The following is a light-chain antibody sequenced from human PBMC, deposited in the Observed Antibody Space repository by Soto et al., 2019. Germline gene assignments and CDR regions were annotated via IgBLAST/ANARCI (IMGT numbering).Light chain of an antibody. J-gene: IGKJ1*01. Sequence: EIVLTQSPGTLSLSPGERATLSCRASQTVSSRLAWYQHKPGQAPRLLIYDTSNRATGIPARFSGSGSGTDFTLTISSLQSEDFAVYYCQQYNNWWTFGQGTKVDIK. V-gene: IGKV3D-15*01. CDR2: DTS. CDR1: QTVSSR. CDR3: QQYNNWWT.